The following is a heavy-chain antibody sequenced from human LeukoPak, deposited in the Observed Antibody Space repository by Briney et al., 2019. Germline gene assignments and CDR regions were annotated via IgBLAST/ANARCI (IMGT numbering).Heavy chain of an antibody. CDR2: LYHRGHT. Sequence: SETVSLTCTVSGYSNSSGYYWGWIRQPPGKGLEWIGSLYHRGHTYYNPSRKSRVTISVDTSKNQISLKLSSVTAADTAVYYCASGLVAGKGVGYWGQGTLVTVSS. V-gene: IGHV4-38-2*02. CDR3: ASGLVAGKGVGY. CDR1: GYSNSSGYY. J-gene: IGHJ4*02. D-gene: IGHD6-19*01.